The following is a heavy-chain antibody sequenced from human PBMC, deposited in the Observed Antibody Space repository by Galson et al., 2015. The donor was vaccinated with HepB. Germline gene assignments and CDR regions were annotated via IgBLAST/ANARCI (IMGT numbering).Heavy chain of an antibody. CDR3: ARDGPREIMITFGGVLDYYYGMDV. Sequence: SLRLSCAASGFTFSSYAMHWVRQAPGKGLEWVAVISYDGSNKYYADSVKGRFTISRDNSKNTLYLQMNSLRAEDTAVYYCARDGPREIMITFGGVLDYYYGMDVWGQGTTVTVSS. CDR1: GFTFSSYA. J-gene: IGHJ6*02. V-gene: IGHV3-30-3*01. CDR2: ISYDGSNK. D-gene: IGHD3-16*01.